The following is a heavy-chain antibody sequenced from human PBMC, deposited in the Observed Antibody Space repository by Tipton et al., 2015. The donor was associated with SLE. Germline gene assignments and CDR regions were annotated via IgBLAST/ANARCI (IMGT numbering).Heavy chain of an antibody. CDR3: ARDSLAGGFFDY. D-gene: IGHD3-10*01. J-gene: IGHJ4*02. CDR1: GFTFSSYG. Sequence: SLRLSCAASGFTFSSYGMHWVRQAPGKGLEWVAVISYDGSNKHYADSVKGRFTISRDISKNTLYLQMKSLRADDTAVYYCARDSLAGGFFDYWGQGTLVTVSS. CDR2: ISYDGSNK. V-gene: IGHV3-30*03.